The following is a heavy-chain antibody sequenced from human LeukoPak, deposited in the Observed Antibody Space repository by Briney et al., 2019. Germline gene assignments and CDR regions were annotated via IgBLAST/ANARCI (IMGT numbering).Heavy chain of an antibody. CDR3: GKDKWPTVTTSWVGY. D-gene: IGHD4-17*01. J-gene: IGHJ4*02. Sequence: GGSLRLSCAASGFTFSSYGMHWVRQAPGKGLEWAAVISYDGRNKYYADSVKGRFTISRDNSKNTLYLQMNSLRAEDTAVYYCGKDKWPTVTTSWVGYWGQGTLVTVSS. V-gene: IGHV3-30*18. CDR1: GFTFSSYG. CDR2: ISYDGRNK.